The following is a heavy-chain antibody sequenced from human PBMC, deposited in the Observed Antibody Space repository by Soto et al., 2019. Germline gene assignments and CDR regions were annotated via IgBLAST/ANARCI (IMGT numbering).Heavy chain of an antibody. J-gene: IGHJ6*02. Sequence: GESLKISCNGSGYSFTSYWIGWVRQMPGKGLEWMGIIYPGDSDTRYSPSFQGQVTISADKSISTAYLQWSSLKASDTAMYYCARSHMEYYYYYGMDVWGQGTTVTVSS. CDR1: GYSFTSYW. D-gene: IGHD3-3*01. V-gene: IGHV5-51*01. CDR2: IYPGDSDT. CDR3: ARSHMEYYYYYGMDV.